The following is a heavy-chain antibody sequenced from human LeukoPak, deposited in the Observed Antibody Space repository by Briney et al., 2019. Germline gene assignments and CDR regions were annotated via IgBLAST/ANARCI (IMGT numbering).Heavy chain of an antibody. D-gene: IGHD3-10*01. CDR2: NNSDWNST. V-gene: IGHV3-74*01. J-gene: IGHJ3*02. CDR3: ARDQGAAGYDAFDI. CDR1: GFLFSSYW. Sequence: GGSLRLSCAASGFLFSSYWMHWVRQAPGKGLVWVSRNNSDWNSTLYADSVKGRFPIPRDNAKNTMYLQMNSLRTEGTAVYYWARDQGAAGYDAFDIWGQGTMVTVSS.